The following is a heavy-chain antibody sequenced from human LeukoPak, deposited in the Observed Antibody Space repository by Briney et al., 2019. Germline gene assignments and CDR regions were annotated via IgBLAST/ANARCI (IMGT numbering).Heavy chain of an antibody. Sequence: SETLSLTCTVSGGSISSYYWSWIRQPPGKGLEWIGCIYYSGSTNYNPSLKSRVTISVDTSKNQFSLKLSSVTAADTAVYYCARLKGDYYDSSGYCVPSRFDPWGQGTRVTVSS. CDR3: ARLKGDYYDSSGYCVPSRFDP. CDR1: GGSISSYY. CDR2: IYYSGST. J-gene: IGHJ5*02. D-gene: IGHD3-22*01. V-gene: IGHV4-59*01.